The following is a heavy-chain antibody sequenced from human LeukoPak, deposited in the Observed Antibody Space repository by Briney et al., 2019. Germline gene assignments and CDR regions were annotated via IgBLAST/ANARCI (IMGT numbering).Heavy chain of an antibody. CDR2: ISGSGGST. CDR3: AKHQNKGFDY. CDR1: GFTFASYA. J-gene: IGHJ4*02. Sequence: GGSLRLSCAASGFTFASYAMSWVRQAPGKGLEWVSIISGSGGSTYYVGSVKDRSTISRDNSKNTLYLQMNSLRAEDTAVYYCAKHQNKGFDYRGQGTLVTVS. V-gene: IGHV3-23*01.